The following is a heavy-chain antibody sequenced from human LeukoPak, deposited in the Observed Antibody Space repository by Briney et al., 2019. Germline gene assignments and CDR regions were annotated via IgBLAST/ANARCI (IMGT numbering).Heavy chain of an antibody. CDR2: INHDGST. CDR3: ARHGKFYSSGWSFDY. V-gene: IGHV4-34*01. D-gene: IGHD6-13*01. J-gene: IGHJ4*02. CDR1: GGSFSGYY. Sequence: PSETLSLTCAVYGGSFSGYYWSWIRQPPGKGLEWIGQINHDGSTSYNPSLRSRVTMSIDTSKREVSLQLNSVTVADTAVYYCARHGKFYSSGWSFDYWGQGTLVPVSA.